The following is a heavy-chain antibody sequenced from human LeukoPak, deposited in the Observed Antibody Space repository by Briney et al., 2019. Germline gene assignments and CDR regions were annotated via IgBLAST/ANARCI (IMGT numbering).Heavy chain of an antibody. CDR3: AKGPLPLESSGSGGIDY. V-gene: IGHV3-30*18. CDR1: GVTFSSYG. D-gene: IGHD6-19*01. J-gene: IGHJ4*02. Sequence: GGSLRLSCAASGVTFSSYGMHRGRQAPGKGLEWVAVISYDGSNKYYADSVKGRFTISRDNSKNTLYLQMNSLRAEDTAVYYCAKGPLPLESSGSGGIDYWGQGTLVTVSS. CDR2: ISYDGSNK.